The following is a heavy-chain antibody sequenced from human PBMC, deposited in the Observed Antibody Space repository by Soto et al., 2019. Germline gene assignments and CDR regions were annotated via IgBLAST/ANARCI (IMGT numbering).Heavy chain of an antibody. CDR2: IYYSGST. D-gene: IGHD2-15*01. V-gene: IGHV4-31*03. J-gene: IGHJ3*02. CDR3: ARGVVVPTIDAFDI. Sequence: SETLSLTCTVSGGSISSGGYYWSWIRQHPGKGLEWIGYIYYSGSTYYNPSLKSRVTISVDTPKNQFSLKLSSVTAADTAVYYCARGVVVPTIDAFDIWGQGTMVTVSS. CDR1: GGSISSGGYY.